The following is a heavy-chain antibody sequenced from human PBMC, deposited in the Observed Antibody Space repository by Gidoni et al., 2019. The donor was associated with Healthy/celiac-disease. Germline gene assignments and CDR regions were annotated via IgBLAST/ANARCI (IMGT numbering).Heavy chain of an antibody. CDR2: IIPIFGTA. CDR1: GGNVSSYA. J-gene: IGHJ6*02. D-gene: IGHD2-2*01. Sequence: QVQLVQSGAEVKKPGSSVKVSCKASGGNVSSYAISWGRQAPGQGLEWMGGIIPIFGTATYSQQFQGRVTITADESTSTAYMELISLRSEDTAVYYCARDRVPAAREDGMDVWGQGTTVTVSS. CDR3: ARDRVPAAREDGMDV. V-gene: IGHV1-69*01.